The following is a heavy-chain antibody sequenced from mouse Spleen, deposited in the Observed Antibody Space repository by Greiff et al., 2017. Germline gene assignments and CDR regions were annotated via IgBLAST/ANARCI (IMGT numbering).Heavy chain of an antibody. Sequence: QVQLKESGPGLVQPSQSLSITCTVSGFSLTSYGVHWVRQSPGKGLEWLGVIWSGGSTDYNAAFISRLSISKDNSKSQVFFKMNSLQADDTAIYYCARRGDYGSEDYFDYWGQGTTLTVSS. CDR3: ARRGDYGSEDYFDY. D-gene: IGHD1-1*01. CDR2: IWSGGST. V-gene: IGHV2-2*01. J-gene: IGHJ2*01. CDR1: GFSLTSYG.